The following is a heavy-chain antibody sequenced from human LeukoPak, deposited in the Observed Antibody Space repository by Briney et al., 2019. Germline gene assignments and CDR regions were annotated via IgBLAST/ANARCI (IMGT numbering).Heavy chain of an antibody. J-gene: IGHJ6*02. V-gene: IGHV5-51*01. CDR2: IYPGDSDI. D-gene: IGHD2-8*01. CDR1: GYNFTSYW. CDR3: ARQNAREWGGMDV. Sequence: GESLKISCKGSGYNFTSYWISWVRQPPGKGLEWMGIIYPGDSDIRYSPSFQGQVTISADKSISTAYLQWSSLKASDTAMYYCARQNAREWGGMDVWGQGTTVTVSS.